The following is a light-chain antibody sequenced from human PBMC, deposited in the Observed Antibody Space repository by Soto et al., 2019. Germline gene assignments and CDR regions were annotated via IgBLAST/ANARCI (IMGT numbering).Light chain of an antibody. CDR2: KAS. V-gene: IGKV1-5*03. Sequence: DIQMTQSPSTLSASVGDRVTITCRASQSISDWLAWYQQKPGKAPNLLIYKASRLENGVPSRFSGSGSGTKFIFIFSSLQPDDFATYYCQQYKNYLTCGGGTKVDIK. J-gene: IGKJ4*01. CDR3: QQYKNYLT. CDR1: QSISDW.